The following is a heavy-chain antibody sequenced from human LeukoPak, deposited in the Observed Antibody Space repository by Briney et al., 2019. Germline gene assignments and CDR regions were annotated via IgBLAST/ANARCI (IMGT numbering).Heavy chain of an antibody. CDR2: INTNSGGT. V-gene: IGHV1-2*02. J-gene: IGHJ5*02. Sequence: GASVKVSCKASGYTFTGYYMHWVRQAPGQGPEWMGWINTNSGGTNYAQKFQGRVTMTRDTSISTAYMELSRLRSDDTAVYYCARDQNPYYYGSGSYSFDPWGQGTLVTVSS. D-gene: IGHD3-10*01. CDR1: GYTFTGYY. CDR3: ARDQNPYYYGSGSYSFDP.